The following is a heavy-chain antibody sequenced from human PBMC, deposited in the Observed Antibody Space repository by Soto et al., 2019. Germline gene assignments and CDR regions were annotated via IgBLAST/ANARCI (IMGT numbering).Heavy chain of an antibody. Sequence: QVPLVQSGAEVKKPGSSVTVSCKASGGTFSSYAIHWVRQAPGQGLEWMGGIIPMYGPAKYAQRVQGRVTIPAAESTTTVYMELTSQTSQDTAVYYCARVTSMVRGVIDNWFDPWGHGTLVTVSS. J-gene: IGHJ5*02. D-gene: IGHD3-10*01. CDR1: GGTFSSYA. V-gene: IGHV1-69*01. CDR2: IIPMYGPA. CDR3: ARVTSMVRGVIDNWFDP.